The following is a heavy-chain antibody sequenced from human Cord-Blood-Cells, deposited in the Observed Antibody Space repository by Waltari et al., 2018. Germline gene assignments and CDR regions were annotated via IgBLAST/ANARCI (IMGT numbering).Heavy chain of an antibody. Sequence: QVQLVQSGAEVKKPGASVKVSCKASGYTFTGYYMHWVRQAPGQGLEWMGWVNPNRSGTNYAQKFQGRVTMTRDTSISTAYMELSRLRSDDTAVYYCAGQYSSSWYVAFDIWGQGTMVTVSS. D-gene: IGHD6-13*01. CDR3: AGQYSSSWYVAFDI. V-gene: IGHV1-2*02. J-gene: IGHJ3*02. CDR1: GYTFTGYY. CDR2: VNPNRSGT.